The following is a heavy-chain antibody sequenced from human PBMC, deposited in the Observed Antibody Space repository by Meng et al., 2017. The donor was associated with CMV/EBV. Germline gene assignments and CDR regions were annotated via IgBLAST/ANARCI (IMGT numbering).Heavy chain of an antibody. V-gene: IGHV3-21*01. CDR2: ISSSSSYI. CDR1: GFTFSSYS. D-gene: IGHD3-22*01. Sequence: GESLKISCAASGFTFSSYSMNWVRQAPGKGLEWVSSISSSSSYIYYADSVKGRFTISRDNAKNSLYLQMNSLRAEDTAVYYCARDLGPGSMGSGSFGYWGQGTLVTVSS. J-gene: IGHJ4*02. CDR3: ARDLGPGSMGSGSFGY.